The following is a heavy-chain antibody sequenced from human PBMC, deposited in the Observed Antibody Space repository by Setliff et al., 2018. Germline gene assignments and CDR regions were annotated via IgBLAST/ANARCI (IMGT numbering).Heavy chain of an antibody. V-gene: IGHV4-30-4*02. CDR1: GGSISSGDYY. J-gene: IGHJ4*02. D-gene: IGHD3-22*01. CDR3: ARESRYYYDNLGTLDY. Sequence: SETLSLTCTVSGGSISSGDYYWSWIRQPPGKGLEWIGYIYSSGSTYYNPSLKSRVSISVDTSKKQFSLKLSSVTAADTAVYYCARESRYYYDNLGTLDYWGQGTLVTVSS. CDR2: IYSSGST.